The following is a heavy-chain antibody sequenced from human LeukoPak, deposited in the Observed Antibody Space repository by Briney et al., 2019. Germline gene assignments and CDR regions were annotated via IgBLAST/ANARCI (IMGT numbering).Heavy chain of an antibody. CDR1: GYTFTNYA. CDR2: INLVNGNT. J-gene: IGHJ6*03. Sequence: ASVKVSCKASGYTFTNYAMHWVRLAPGQRLQWKGWINLVNGNTKYSQYFEGRVTITRDTSASTVYMELSSLRPDDMAVYYCARGRGTIGSNRDFYFYYYMDIWGNGTTVTVSS. D-gene: IGHD2-21*01. V-gene: IGHV1-3*03. CDR3: ARGRGTIGSNRDFYFYYYMDI.